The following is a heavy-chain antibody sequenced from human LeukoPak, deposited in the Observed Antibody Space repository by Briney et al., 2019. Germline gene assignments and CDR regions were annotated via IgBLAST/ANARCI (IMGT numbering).Heavy chain of an antibody. D-gene: IGHD5-24*01. V-gene: IGHV4-38-2*01. CDR2: IYHSGST. CDR1: GYSISSGYY. J-gene: IGHJ4*02. CDR3: ARHVFLRNPLMLRDGYPAHFDY. Sequence: PSETLSLTCAVSGYSISSGYYWGWIRQPPGKGLEWIGSIYHSGSTYYNPSLKSRVTISVDTSKNQFSLKLSSVTAADTAVYYCARHVFLRNPLMLRDGYPAHFDYWGQGTLVTVPS.